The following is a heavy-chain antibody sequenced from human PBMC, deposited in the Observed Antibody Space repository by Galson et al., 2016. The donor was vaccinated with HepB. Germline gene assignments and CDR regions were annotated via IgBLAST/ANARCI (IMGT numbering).Heavy chain of an antibody. D-gene: IGHD2-15*01. Sequence: SLRLSCAASGFTLRSHAMHWVRQAPGKGLEWVAVTSYDGSTKNYADSVKGRFTVSRDNSKNTVYLQMNSLKVEDTAVYFCAKDSSYCIGDSCHPDHYYYGMDVWGQGITVTVSS. CDR1: GFTLRSHA. CDR3: AKDSSYCIGDSCHPDHYYYGMDV. J-gene: IGHJ6*02. CDR2: TSYDGSTK. V-gene: IGHV3-30*18.